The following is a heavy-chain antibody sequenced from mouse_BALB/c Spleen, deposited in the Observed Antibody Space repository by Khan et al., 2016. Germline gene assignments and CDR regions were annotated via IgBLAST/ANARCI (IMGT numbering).Heavy chain of an antibody. CDR1: GFDFSRYW. CDR2: INPGSSTI. V-gene: IGHV4-2*02. Sequence: EVKLLESGGGLVQPGGSLNLSCAASGFDFSRYWMSWARQAPGKGQEWIGEINPGSSTINYTPSLKDKFIISRDNAKNTLYLQMSKVRSEDTALYYGARLATTATVDYWGQGTSVTVSS. D-gene: IGHD1-2*01. CDR3: ARLATTATVDY. J-gene: IGHJ4*01.